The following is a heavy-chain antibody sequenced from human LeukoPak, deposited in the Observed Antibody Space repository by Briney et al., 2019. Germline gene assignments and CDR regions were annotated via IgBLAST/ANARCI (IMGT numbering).Heavy chain of an antibody. V-gene: IGHV1-2*02. J-gene: IGHJ4*02. CDR3: ARVGSSGWYVHPTLDY. CDR2: ISPSNGDT. Sequence: VASVKVSCKASGYTFSDYYIHWVRQAPGQGLEWMAWISPSNGDTNYAQKFQGRVTMTRDTSISTAYMELTRLISDDTAVYYCARVGSSGWYVHPTLDYWGQGTLVTVPS. CDR1: GYTFSDYY. D-gene: IGHD6-19*01.